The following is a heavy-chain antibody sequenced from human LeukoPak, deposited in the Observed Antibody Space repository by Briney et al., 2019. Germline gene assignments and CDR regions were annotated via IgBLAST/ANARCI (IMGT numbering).Heavy chain of an antibody. J-gene: IGHJ5*02. D-gene: IGHD2-2*01. CDR1: GGTFSSYA. V-gene: IGHV1-69*04. Sequence: SVKVSCKASGGTFSSYAISWVRQAPGQGLEWMGRIIPILGIANYAQKFQGRVTITADKSTSTAYMELSSLRSEDTAVYYCAREVAAAASWFDPWGQGTLVTVSS. CDR3: AREVAAAASWFDP. CDR2: IIPILGIA.